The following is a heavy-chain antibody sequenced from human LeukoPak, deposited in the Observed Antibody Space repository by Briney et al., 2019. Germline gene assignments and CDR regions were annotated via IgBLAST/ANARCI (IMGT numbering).Heavy chain of an antibody. V-gene: IGHV3-7*01. D-gene: IGHD3-22*01. CDR3: ARDGGTYYDSSGYYFDY. CDR2: IKQDGSEK. CDR1: GFTFSSYW. J-gene: IGHJ4*02. Sequence: GGSLRLSCAASGFTFSSYWMSWVRQAPGKGLEWVANIKQDGSEKYYVDSVKGRFTISRDNAKNSLYLQMNSLRAEDTAVFYCARDGGTYYDSSGYYFDYWGQGTLVTVSS.